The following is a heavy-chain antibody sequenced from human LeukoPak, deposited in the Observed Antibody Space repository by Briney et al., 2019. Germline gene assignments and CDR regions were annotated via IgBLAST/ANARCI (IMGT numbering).Heavy chain of an antibody. J-gene: IGHJ4*02. CDR1: GYTLTELS. V-gene: IGHV1-46*01. D-gene: IGHD4-11*01. CDR3: ARDDLYSNPPRYFDY. CDR2: INPSGGST. Sequence: ASVKVSCKVSGYTLTELSMYWVRQAPGQGLEWMGIINPSGGSTSYAQKFQGRVTMTRGTSTSTVYMELSSLRSEDTAVYYCARDDLYSNPPRYFDYWGQGTLVTVSS.